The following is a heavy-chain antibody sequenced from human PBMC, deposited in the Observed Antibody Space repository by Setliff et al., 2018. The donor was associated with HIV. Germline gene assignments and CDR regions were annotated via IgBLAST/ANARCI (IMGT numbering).Heavy chain of an antibody. J-gene: IGHJ6*03. D-gene: IGHD2-15*01. CDR2: IYTNGRT. CDR1: GDSISRDFYY. Sequence: LSLTCTVSGDSISRDFYYWNWIRQPAGKGLEWIGHIYTNGRTHYNPSLKSRVTISMDTSKNQFSLNLTSITAADTAVYYCTRDTGGGGFPMDVWGKGTTVTVSS. CDR3: TRDTGGGGFPMDV. V-gene: IGHV4-61*09.